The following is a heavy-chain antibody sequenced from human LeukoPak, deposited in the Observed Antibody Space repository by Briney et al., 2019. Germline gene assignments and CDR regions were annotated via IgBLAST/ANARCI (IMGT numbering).Heavy chain of an antibody. J-gene: IGHJ4*02. CDR1: GFAFSDYY. V-gene: IGHV3-11*01. Sequence: PGGSLRLSCAASGFAFSDYYMSWIRQAPGKGLEWVSYISSSGSTIYYADSVKGRFTISRDNAKNSLYLQMNSLRAEDTAVYYCARDDRGLQAMVEYYFDYWGQGTLVTVSS. D-gene: IGHD5-18*01. CDR3: ARDDRGLQAMVEYYFDY. CDR2: ISSSGSTI.